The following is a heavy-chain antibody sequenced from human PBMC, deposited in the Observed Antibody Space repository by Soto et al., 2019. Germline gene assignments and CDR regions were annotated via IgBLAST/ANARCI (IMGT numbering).Heavy chain of an antibody. Sequence: SETLSLTCTVSGGSISSGGYYWRWIRQHPGKGLEWIGYIYYSGSTYYNPSLKSRVTISVDTSKNQFSLKLSSVTAADTAVYYCARAADYGDYRAFDYWGQGTLVTVSP. D-gene: IGHD4-17*01. V-gene: IGHV4-31*03. J-gene: IGHJ4*02. CDR1: GGSISSGGYY. CDR3: ARAADYGDYRAFDY. CDR2: IYYSGST.